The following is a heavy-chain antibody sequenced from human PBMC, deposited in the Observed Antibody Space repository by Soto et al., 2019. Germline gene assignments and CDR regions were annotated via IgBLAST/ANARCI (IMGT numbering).Heavy chain of an antibody. V-gene: IGHV1-69*01. D-gene: IGHD2-2*01. CDR3: AGSLGSSTSLEIYYYYYYGMDV. Sequence: QVQLVQSGAEVKKPGSSVKVSCKASGGTFSSYAISWVRQAPGQGLEWMGGIIPISDTTNYAQKFQGRVTITADESTSTAYMELSSLSSEDTAVYYCAGSLGSSTSLEIYYYYYYGMDVWGQGTTVTVSS. CDR1: GGTFSSYA. CDR2: IIPISDTT. J-gene: IGHJ6*02.